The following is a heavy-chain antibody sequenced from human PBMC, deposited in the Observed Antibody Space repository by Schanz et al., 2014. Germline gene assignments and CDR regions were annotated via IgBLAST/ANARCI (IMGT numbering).Heavy chain of an antibody. CDR2: ISSSGSYI. CDR1: GFTFSSYK. D-gene: IGHD6-19*01. V-gene: IGHV3-21*01. Sequence: EVQLVESGGGLVQPGGSLRLSCAASGFTFSSYKMNWVRQAPGKGLEWVSSISSSGSYIHYADSVKGRFSISRDNAKNSLFLQMNRLRAEDTALYYCAIIGVMVAVAGTRADYWGQGTLVTVSS. CDR3: AIIGVMVAVAGTRADY. J-gene: IGHJ4*02.